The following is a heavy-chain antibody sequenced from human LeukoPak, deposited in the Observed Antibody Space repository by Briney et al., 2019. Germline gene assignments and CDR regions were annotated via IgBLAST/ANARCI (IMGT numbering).Heavy chain of an antibody. CDR3: ARGPKKAFGSGSSWFDP. V-gene: IGHV1-8*01. D-gene: IGHD3-10*01. CDR1: GYTFTSYD. J-gene: IGHJ5*02. CDR2: MNPNSGNT. Sequence: ASVKVSCKSSGYTFTSYDINWLRQATGQGLEWMGLMNPNSGNTGYAQKFRGRVTMTTNTSITTAYMELSRLTSEDTAVYSCARGPKKAFGSGSSWFDPWGQGALVTVSS.